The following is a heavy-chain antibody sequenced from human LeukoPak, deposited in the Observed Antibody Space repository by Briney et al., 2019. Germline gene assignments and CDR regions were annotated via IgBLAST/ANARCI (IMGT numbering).Heavy chain of an antibody. Sequence: GGSLRLSCATSGFTFSSYAMSWVRQAPGKGLEWVSAISGSGGTTNYADSVKGRLTISRDNSQNTLYLQMNSLRAEDTAVYYCAKRTPYSSGSYYFDYWGQGTLVTVSS. CDR1: GFTFSSYA. CDR2: ISGSGGTT. CDR3: AKRTPYSSGSYYFDY. D-gene: IGHD3-22*01. J-gene: IGHJ4*02. V-gene: IGHV3-23*01.